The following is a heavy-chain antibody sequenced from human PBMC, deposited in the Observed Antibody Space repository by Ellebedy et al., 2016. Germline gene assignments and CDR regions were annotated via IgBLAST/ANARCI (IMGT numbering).Heavy chain of an antibody. J-gene: IGHJ3*02. CDR3: ARDLPHWAIDI. CDR2: IKSDGSST. Sequence: GESLKISXVASGFTFGRYWMHWVRQAPGNKLVWVSRIKSDGSSTTYADSVKGRFTISRDNARNSLYLQMNSLRGEDTAVYYCARDLPHWAIDIWGQGSMVTVS. V-gene: IGHV3-74*01. CDR1: GFTFGRYW.